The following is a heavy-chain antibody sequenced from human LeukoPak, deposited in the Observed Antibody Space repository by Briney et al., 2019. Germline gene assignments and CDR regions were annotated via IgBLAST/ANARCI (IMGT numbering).Heavy chain of an antibody. CDR1: GGTFSSYA. V-gene: IGHV1-69*05. Sequence: SVKVSCKASGGTFSSYAISWVRQAPGQGLEWMGRIIPIFGTANYAQKFQGRVTITTDESTSTAYMELSSLRSEDTAVYYCARGRYFDWAEGAFDIWGQGTMVTVSS. J-gene: IGHJ3*02. D-gene: IGHD3-9*01. CDR3: ARGRYFDWAEGAFDI. CDR2: IIPIFGTA.